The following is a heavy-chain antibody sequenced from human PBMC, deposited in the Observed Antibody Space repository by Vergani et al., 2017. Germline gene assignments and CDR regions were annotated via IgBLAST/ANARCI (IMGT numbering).Heavy chain of an antibody. CDR1: GDSVSSNSAA. CDR3: AREGGNWNYFKYYFDY. CDR2: TYYRSKWYN. D-gene: IGHD1-7*01. V-gene: IGHV6-1*01. J-gene: IGHJ4*02. Sequence: QVQLQQSGPGLVTPSQTLSLTCAISGDSVSSNSAAWNWIRQSPSRGLEWLGRTYYRSKWYNDYAVSVKSRITINPDTSKNQFSLQLNSVTPEDTAVYYCAREGGNWNYFKYYFDYWGQGTLVTVSS.